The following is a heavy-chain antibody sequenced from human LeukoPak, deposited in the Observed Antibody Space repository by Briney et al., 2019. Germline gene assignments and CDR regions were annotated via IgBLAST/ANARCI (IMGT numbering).Heavy chain of an antibody. J-gene: IGHJ4*02. CDR1: GGSISSYY. CDR2: IYYSGST. Sequence: SESLSLTCTVSGGSISSYYWSWIRQPPGKGLEWIGYIYYSGSTNYNPSLKSQLTISVDTSKNQFSLKLNSVTAADTAVYYCARGTGPGGYYFDSWGQGTLVTVSS. CDR3: ARGTGPGGYYFDS. D-gene: IGHD1-14*01. V-gene: IGHV4-59*01.